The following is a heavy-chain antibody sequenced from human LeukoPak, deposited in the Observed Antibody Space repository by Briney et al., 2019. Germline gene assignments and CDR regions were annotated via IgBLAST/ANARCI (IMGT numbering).Heavy chain of an antibody. Sequence: GGSLRLSCAASGLTFRNYAMIWVRQAPGKGLEWVSAVSGNGGTTYYADSVKGRFTISRDNSKNTLYLQMNSLRIDDTAVYYCARGYCTNTSCYFAWFEPWGQGTLVTASS. J-gene: IGHJ5*02. CDR2: VSGNGGTT. V-gene: IGHV3-23*01. CDR1: GLTFRNYA. D-gene: IGHD2-2*01. CDR3: ARGYCTNTSCYFAWFEP.